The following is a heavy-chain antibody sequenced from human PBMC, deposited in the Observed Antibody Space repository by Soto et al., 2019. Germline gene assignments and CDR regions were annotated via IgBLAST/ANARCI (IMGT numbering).Heavy chain of an antibody. CDR1: GFTFSSYA. J-gene: IGHJ4*02. D-gene: IGHD6-19*01. CDR2: ISYDGTNK. CDR3: ARQLAVTGSRRAFDL. V-gene: IGHV3-30-3*01. Sequence: QVQLVESGGGVVQPGKSLRLSCAASGFTFSSYAMHWVRQAPGKGLEWVAVISYDGTNKYYADSVEGRFTISRDNSKNTLFLQRNSLRAEDTAVYYCARQLAVTGSRRAFDLWGQGTLVTVSS.